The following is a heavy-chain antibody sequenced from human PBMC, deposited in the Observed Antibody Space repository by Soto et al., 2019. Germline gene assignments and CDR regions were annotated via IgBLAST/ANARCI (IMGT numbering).Heavy chain of an antibody. CDR1: GFTFSSYA. D-gene: IGHD3-22*01. CDR2: ISYDGSNK. V-gene: IGHV3-30-3*01. Sequence: GGSLRLSCAASGFTFSSYAMHWVRQAPGKGLEWVAVISYDGSNKYYADSVKGRFTISRDNSKNTLYLQMNSLRAEDTAVYYCSKVTPSSSRLYDSSGYPLDYWGQGTLVTVSS. CDR3: SKVTPSSSRLYDSSGYPLDY. J-gene: IGHJ4*02.